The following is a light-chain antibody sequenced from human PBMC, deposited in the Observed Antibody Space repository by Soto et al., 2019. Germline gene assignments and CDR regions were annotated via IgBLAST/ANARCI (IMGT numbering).Light chain of an antibody. CDR3: CSYAGSYTLYV. CDR1: SSDVGGYDF. Sequence: QSALTQPRSVSGSPGQSVTVSCTGTSSDVGGYDFVSWYQQHPAKAPKLVIFDVNKRPSGVPDRFSGSKSGNTASLTISGLRAEDEADYYCCSYAGSYTLYVFGTGTKAPS. J-gene: IGLJ1*01. CDR2: DVN. V-gene: IGLV2-11*01.